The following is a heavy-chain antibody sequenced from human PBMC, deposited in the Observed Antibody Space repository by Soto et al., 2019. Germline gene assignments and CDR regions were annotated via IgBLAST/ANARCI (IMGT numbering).Heavy chain of an antibody. CDR2: IIPILGIA. Sequence: QVQLVQSGAEVKKPGSSVKVSCKASGGTFSSYTITWVRQAPGQGLEWMGRIIPILGIANYAQKFQGRVTITADKSTSTAYMELSSLRSEDTAVYYCARDDGDGYNRLRWFDYWGQGTLVTVSS. CDR1: GGTFSSYT. CDR3: ARDDGDGYNRLRWFDY. J-gene: IGHJ4*02. D-gene: IGHD5-12*01. V-gene: IGHV1-69*08.